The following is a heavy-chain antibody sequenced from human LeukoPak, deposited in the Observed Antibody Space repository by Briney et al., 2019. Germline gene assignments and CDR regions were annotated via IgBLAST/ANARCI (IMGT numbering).Heavy chain of an antibody. J-gene: IGHJ4*02. CDR1: GGSISSSSYC. V-gene: IGHV4-39*01. CDR3: ARRRGKSSEYSSGWYLDY. Sequence: SETLSLTCTVSGGSISSSSYCWGWIRQPPGKGLEWIGSICYSGSTFYNPSLKSRVTLSVDTSKNQFSLKLSSVTAADTAVYYCARRRGKSSEYSSGWYLDYWGQGTLVTVSS. CDR2: ICYSGST. D-gene: IGHD6-19*01.